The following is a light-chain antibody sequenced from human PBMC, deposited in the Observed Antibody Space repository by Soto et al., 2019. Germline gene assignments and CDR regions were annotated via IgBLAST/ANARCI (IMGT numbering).Light chain of an antibody. CDR3: QQYNNWPFWT. V-gene: IGKV3-15*01. Sequence: EIVMTQSPATLSVSPGERATLSCRASQSVSSNLAWYQQKPGQAPRLLIYGASTRATGIPARFSGSGSGTEVTLTISSLQSEEFAVYYWQQYNNWPFWTFGQGTKVETK. CDR2: GAS. J-gene: IGKJ1*01. CDR1: QSVSSN.